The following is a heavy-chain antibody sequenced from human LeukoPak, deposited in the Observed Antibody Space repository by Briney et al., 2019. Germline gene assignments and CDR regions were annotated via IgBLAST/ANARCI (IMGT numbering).Heavy chain of an antibody. CDR1: GGSISSYY. CDR3: ARAGYSYGTQYAY. D-gene: IGHD5-18*01. CDR2: INHSGST. J-gene: IGHJ4*02. Sequence: PSETLSLTCTVSGGSISSYYWSWIRQPPGKGLEWIGEINHSGSTNYNPSLKSRVTISVDTSKNQFSLKLSSVTAADTAVYYCARAGYSYGTQYAYWGQGTLVTVSS. V-gene: IGHV4-34*01.